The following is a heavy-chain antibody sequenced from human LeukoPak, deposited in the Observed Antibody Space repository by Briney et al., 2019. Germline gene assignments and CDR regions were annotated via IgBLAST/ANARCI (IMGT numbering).Heavy chain of an antibody. CDR2: IYTNAST. V-gene: IGHV4-61*02. CDR1: GGSISTGTYY. Sequence: SQTLSLTCTVSGGSISTGTYYWSWIRQSAGKGLEWIGRIYTNASTGYNPSLKSRVTISLDTSKNQFSLRLSSVTATDTAVYYCARGGNYWPQWWFDPWGRGTLVSVSS. CDR3: ARGGNYWPQWWFDP. J-gene: IGHJ5*02. D-gene: IGHD1-26*01.